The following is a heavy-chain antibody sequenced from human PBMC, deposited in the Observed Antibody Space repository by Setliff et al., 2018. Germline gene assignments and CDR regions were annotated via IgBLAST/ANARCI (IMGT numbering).Heavy chain of an antibody. CDR1: GFTFSSYA. V-gene: IGHV3-23*01. CDR2: INSGDFT. D-gene: IGHD6-25*01. CDR3: VRESGNSGMIDY. Sequence: GGSLRLSCVASGFTFSSYAMSWVRQGPGKGLEWVSLINSGDFTYDADSVKGRFTISRDNSKNTLYLQMNGLRAEDTAVYYCVRESGNSGMIDYWGQGTPVTVSS. J-gene: IGHJ4*02.